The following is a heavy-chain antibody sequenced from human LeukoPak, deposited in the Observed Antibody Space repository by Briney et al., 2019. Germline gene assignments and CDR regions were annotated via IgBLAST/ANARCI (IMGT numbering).Heavy chain of an antibody. CDR2: IKSKTDGGTT. CDR1: GSTFSNAW. CDR3: TTDGYYYDSSGYYYRDY. D-gene: IGHD3-22*01. V-gene: IGHV3-15*01. Sequence: GGSLRLSCAASGSTFSNAWMSWVRQAPGKGLEWVGRIKSKTDGGTTDYAAPVKGRFTISRDDSKNTLYLQMNSLKTEDTAVYYCTTDGYYYDSSGYYYRDYWGQGTLVTVSS. J-gene: IGHJ4*02.